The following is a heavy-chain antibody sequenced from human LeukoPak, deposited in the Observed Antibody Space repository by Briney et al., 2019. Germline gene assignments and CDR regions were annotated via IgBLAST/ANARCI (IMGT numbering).Heavy chain of an antibody. CDR2: INHSGVT. Sequence: PSQSLSLTCAVYGASLSGYYSSWIRQPPRKGLEWIGEINHSGVTNYNPSLKSRVTISVDTSKNQFSLKLSSVTDAGTAVYYCALAKRGSGWYGRTDWGQGTLVTVSS. D-gene: IGHD6-19*01. CDR1: GASLSGYY. V-gene: IGHV4-34*01. J-gene: IGHJ4*02. CDR3: ALAKRGSGWYGRTD.